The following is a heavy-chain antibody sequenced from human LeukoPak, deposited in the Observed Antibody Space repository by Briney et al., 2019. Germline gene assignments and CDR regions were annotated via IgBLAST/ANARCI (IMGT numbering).Heavy chain of an antibody. CDR1: GFTFSAYS. J-gene: IGHJ4*02. D-gene: IGHD3-22*01. V-gene: IGHV3-21*01. CDR2: ISTGSSYI. Sequence: GGSLRLSCAASGFTFSAYSMNWVRKAPGKGLEWVSSISTGSSYIYYADSVKGRFTISRENAKNSLYLQMNRLRAEDTAVYYCVRDSTPYNSSGSCYDYWGQGTLVTVSS. CDR3: VRDSTPYNSSGSCYDY.